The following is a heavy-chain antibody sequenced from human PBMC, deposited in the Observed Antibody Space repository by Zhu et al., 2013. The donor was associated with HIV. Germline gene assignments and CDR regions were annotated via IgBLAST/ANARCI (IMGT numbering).Heavy chain of an antibody. D-gene: IGHD6-25*01. J-gene: IGHJ6*02. Sequence: QVQLVQSGAEVKKPGASVKVSCKASGYTFTGYYMHWVRQAPGQGLEWMGWINPDSGGTNYAQKFQGRVTMTTDTSISTSYMELSRLRFDDRAVYYCARDLGLHSSDYYYYAMGVWGQGTTGHRLL. V-gene: IGHV1-2*02. CDR1: GYTFTGYY. CDR3: ARDLGLHSSDYYYYAMGV. CDR2: INPDSGGT.